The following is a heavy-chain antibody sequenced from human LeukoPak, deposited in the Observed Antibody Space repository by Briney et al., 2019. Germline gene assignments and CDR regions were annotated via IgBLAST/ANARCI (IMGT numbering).Heavy chain of an antibody. CDR1: GFTVSSNS. CDR3: ARDRPPITMIVVTQFDY. J-gene: IGHJ4*02. CDR2: IKQDGSEK. D-gene: IGHD3-22*01. V-gene: IGHV3-7*01. Sequence: RGSLRLSCTVSGFTVSSNSMSWVRQAPGKGLEWVANIKQDGSEKYYVDSVKGRFTISRDNAKNSLYLQMNSLRAEDTAVYYCARDRPPITMIVVTQFDYWGQGTLVTVSS.